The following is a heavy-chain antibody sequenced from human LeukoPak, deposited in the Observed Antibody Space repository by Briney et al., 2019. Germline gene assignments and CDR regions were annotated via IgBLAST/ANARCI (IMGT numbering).Heavy chain of an antibody. J-gene: IGHJ4*02. D-gene: IGHD1-26*01. V-gene: IGHV3-33*01. CDR2: IWYDGSNK. CDR3: ARDRGASYPTAFDS. Sequence: GRSLRLSCAASGFTFSSYGMHWVRQAPGKGLEWVAVIWYDGSNKYYADSVKGRFTISRDNAKNSLSLQMHSLRAEDTAVYYCARDRGASYPTAFDSWGQGTLVSVSS. CDR1: GFTFSSYG.